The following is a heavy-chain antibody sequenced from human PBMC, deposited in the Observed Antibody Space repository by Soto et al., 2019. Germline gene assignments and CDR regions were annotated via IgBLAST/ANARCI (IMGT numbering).Heavy chain of an antibody. CDR1: GGTFSSYD. CDR2: IIPMFGTA. V-gene: IGHV1-69*12. J-gene: IGHJ6*02. D-gene: IGHD2-15*01. Sequence: QVQLVQSGAEVKKPGSSVKVSCKASGGTFSSYDISWVRQAPGQGLEWMGGIIPMFGTADYAQKFQGRVTITADESTSTAYMELSSLRSEDTAVYYCARVRHCSGGSCSYYDGMDVWGQGTTVTVSS. CDR3: ARVRHCSGGSCSYYDGMDV.